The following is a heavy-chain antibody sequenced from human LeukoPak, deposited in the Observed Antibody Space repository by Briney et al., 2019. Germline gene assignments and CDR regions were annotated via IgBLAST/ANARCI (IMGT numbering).Heavy chain of an antibody. J-gene: IGHJ4*02. Sequence: GGSLRLSCAVSGFTFNNYAMSWVRQAPGKGLEWVSGISGSGGSTYYADSVKGRFTISRDNSKNTLYLQMNSLRAEDTAVYYCAKGDYDYVWGSYRYPPHFDYWGQGTLVTVSS. V-gene: IGHV3-23*01. CDR3: AKGDYDYVWGSYRYPPHFDY. D-gene: IGHD3-16*02. CDR1: GFTFNNYA. CDR2: ISGSGGST.